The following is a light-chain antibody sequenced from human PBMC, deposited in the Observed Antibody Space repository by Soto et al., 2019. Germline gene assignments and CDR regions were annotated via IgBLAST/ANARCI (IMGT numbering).Light chain of an antibody. J-gene: IGKJ4*01. Sequence: EIVLTQSPGTLSLSPGERATLSCRASQSVSRSYLAWYQQKPGQAPMLLIYGASSRATGIPDRFSGSGSGTDFTLTISRLEPEDFAVYYCQQYGSSPPVTFGGGTKVEIK. V-gene: IGKV3-20*01. CDR2: GAS. CDR3: QQYGSSPPVT. CDR1: QSVSRSY.